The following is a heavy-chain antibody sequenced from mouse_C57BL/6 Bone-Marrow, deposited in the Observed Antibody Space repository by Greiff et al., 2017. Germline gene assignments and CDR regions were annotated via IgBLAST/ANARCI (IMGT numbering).Heavy chain of an antibody. CDR1: GYTFTSYG. D-gene: IGHD2-2*01. CDR2: IYPRSGNT. Sequence: QVQLQQSGAELARPGASVKLSCKASGYTFTSYGISWVKQRTGQGLEWIGEIYPRSGNTYYNEKFKGKATLTADKSSSTAYMELRSLTSEDSAVYFCARSEGLRRTAPWFAYWGQGTLVTVSA. V-gene: IGHV1-81*01. J-gene: IGHJ3*01. CDR3: ARSEGLRRTAPWFAY.